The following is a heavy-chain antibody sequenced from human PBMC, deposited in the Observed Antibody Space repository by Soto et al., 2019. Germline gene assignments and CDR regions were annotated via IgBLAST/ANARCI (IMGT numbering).Heavy chain of an antibody. CDR2: LYSGGSA. V-gene: IGHV3-53*01. CDR1: GFSVSNTY. Sequence: GSLRLSCVASGFSVSNTYMTWVRQAPGKGLEWVSVLYSGGSAYYADSVKGRFTISRDNSKNTLYLQMNSLRADDTAVYFCARERTTSGYILAYWGRGTLVTVSS. D-gene: IGHD3-22*01. CDR3: ARERTTSGYILAY. J-gene: IGHJ4*02.